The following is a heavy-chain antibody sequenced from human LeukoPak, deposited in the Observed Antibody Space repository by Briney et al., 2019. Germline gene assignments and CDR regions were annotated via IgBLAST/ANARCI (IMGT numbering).Heavy chain of an antibody. CDR2: NYNRGTT. CDR3: TRERASAGPHFEH. D-gene: IGHD6-13*01. CDR1: GGSISTYY. V-gene: IGHV4-59*01. J-gene: IGHJ4*02. Sequence: PSETLSLTCSVSGGSISTYYWSWIRQPPGKGLEWIGYNYNRGTTNYNPSLKSRVTISVDRSKNQFSLSLTSVTAADTAVYYCTRERASAGPHFEHWGRGILVTVSS.